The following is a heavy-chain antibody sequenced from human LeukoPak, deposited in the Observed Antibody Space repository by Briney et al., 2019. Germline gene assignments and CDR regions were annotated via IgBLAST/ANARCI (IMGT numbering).Heavy chain of an antibody. V-gene: IGHV3-21*01. J-gene: IGHJ3*02. CDR2: ISSSSSYI. D-gene: IGHD2-8*01. CDR3: ARGMAKGDAFDI. CDR1: GFTFSSYS. Sequence: PGGSLRLSCAASGFTFSSYSMNWVRQAPGKGLEWVSSISSSSSYIYYADSVKGRFTISRDNAKNSLYLQMNSLRAEDTAVYYCARGMAKGDAFDIWGQGTMVTVSS.